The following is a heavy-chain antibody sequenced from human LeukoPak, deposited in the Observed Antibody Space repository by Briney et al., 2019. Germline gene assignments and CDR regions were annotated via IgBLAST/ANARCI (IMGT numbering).Heavy chain of an antibody. CDR3: AKGGRRRARDAFDI. J-gene: IGHJ3*02. Sequence: GGSLRLSCAASGFTFDDYAMHWVRQAPGKGLEWVSGISWNSGSIGYADSVKGRFTISRDNAKNSLYLQMNSLRAEDMALYYCAKGGRRRARDAFDIWGQGTMVTVSS. V-gene: IGHV3-9*03. D-gene: IGHD6-6*01. CDR1: GFTFDDYA. CDR2: ISWNSGSI.